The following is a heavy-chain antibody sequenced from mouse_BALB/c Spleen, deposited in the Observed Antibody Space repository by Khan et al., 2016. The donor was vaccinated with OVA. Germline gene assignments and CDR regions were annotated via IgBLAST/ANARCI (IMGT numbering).Heavy chain of an antibody. CDR3: AKEITSLFDY. CDR2: INTNTGEP. CDR1: GYTFTNYG. J-gene: IGHJ2*02. Sequence: QIQLVQSGPELKKPGETVKISRKASGYTFTNYGMNWLKQAPGKGFKWMGWINTNTGEPTYAEEFKGRFAFSLETSANTAYLQINNLKNEDTATYFCAKEITSLFDYWGQGTSLTVSS. V-gene: IGHV9-3*02. D-gene: IGHD1-1*01.